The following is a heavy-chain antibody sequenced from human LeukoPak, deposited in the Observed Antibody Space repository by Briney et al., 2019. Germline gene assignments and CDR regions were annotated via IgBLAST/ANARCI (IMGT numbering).Heavy chain of an antibody. Sequence: GGSLRLSCAASGFTFSNSWRHWVRQPPGKGLEWVSGISTSGDRTYYADSVKGRFTISRDNSKNTLYLQMNSLRAEDTAEYYCARSAVGTSCCTAVDYWGQGTLVTVSS. CDR2: ISTSGDRT. CDR1: GFTFSNSW. D-gene: IGHD1-26*01. J-gene: IGHJ4*02. CDR3: ARSAVGTSCCTAVDY. V-gene: IGHV3-23*01.